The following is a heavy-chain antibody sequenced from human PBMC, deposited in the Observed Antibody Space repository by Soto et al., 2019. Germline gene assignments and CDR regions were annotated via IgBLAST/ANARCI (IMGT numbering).Heavy chain of an antibody. V-gene: IGHV3-9*01. CDR3: AKDMSSSSLHALDT. CDR1: GFTFSDYA. CDR2: ISWNSGFT. J-gene: IGHJ3*02. D-gene: IGHD3-22*01. Sequence: EVQLVESGGGLLQPGRSLRLSCGVSGFTFSDYAMHWVRQPPGKGPEWVSGISWNSGFTDYADSVKGRFTISRDNAKESLYLQMNSLRPEDTALYYCAKDMSSSSLHALDTWGQGTMVTVSS.